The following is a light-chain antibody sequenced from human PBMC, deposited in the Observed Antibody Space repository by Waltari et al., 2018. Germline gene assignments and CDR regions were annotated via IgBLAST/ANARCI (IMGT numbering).Light chain of an antibody. CDR3: LQYYNTPQT. CDR1: QSVLYSSHNKNY. CDR2: WSS. Sequence: DLVLTPSPDSLPVSLGERATIHCTSSQSVLYSSHNKNYLAWFQQRPGQPPKLLIYWSSTRESGVPDRFSASGSGTDFTLTISSLQAEDVAVYYCLQYYNTPQTFGQGTRVEIK. V-gene: IGKV4-1*01. J-gene: IGKJ1*01.